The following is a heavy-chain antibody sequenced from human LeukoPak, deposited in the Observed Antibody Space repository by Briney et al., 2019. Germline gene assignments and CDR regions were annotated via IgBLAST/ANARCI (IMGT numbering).Heavy chain of an antibody. D-gene: IGHD1-14*01. V-gene: IGHV4-39*01. J-gene: IGHJ6*02. Sequence: SETLSLTCTVSGGSISSNSNYWAWIRQPPGKGLEWIGTISYSGSTSYDPSLRSRVTMSVDTSENQFPLKLSSVTAADTAVYYCGRSTLTTKYGMDVWGQGTTVTVSS. CDR3: GRSTLTTKYGMDV. CDR1: GGSISSNSNY. CDR2: ISYSGST.